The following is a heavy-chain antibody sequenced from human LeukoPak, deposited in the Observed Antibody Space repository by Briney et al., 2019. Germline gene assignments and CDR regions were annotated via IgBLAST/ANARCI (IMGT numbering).Heavy chain of an antibody. CDR2: IWYDGSYK. V-gene: IGHV3-33*08. D-gene: IGHD4-23*01. CDR3: ARGNSDAFDI. J-gene: IGHJ3*02. Sequence: GGSLRLSCSASEFTLRDAWMNWVRQAPGKGLEWMAIIWYDGSYKYYADSVKGRFTISRDNSKNTLYLQVNSLTAEDTAVYYCARGNSDAFDIWGHGTMVTVSS. CDR1: EFTLRDAW.